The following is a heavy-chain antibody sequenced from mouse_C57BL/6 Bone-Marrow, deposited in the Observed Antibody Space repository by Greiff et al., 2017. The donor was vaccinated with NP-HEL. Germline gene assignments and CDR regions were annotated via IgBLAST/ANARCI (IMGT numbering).Heavy chain of an antibody. J-gene: IGHJ4*01. D-gene: IGHD1-1*01. Sequence: VQLQQSVAELVRPGASVKLSCTASGFNIKNTYMHWVKQRPEQGLEWIGRIDPANGNTKYAPKFQGKAPITADTSSNTAYLQLSRRTSEDTAIYYCASRNGSSFGAMDYWGQGTSVTVSS. CDR2: IDPANGNT. CDR1: GFNIKNTY. CDR3: ASRNGSSFGAMDY. V-gene: IGHV14-3*01.